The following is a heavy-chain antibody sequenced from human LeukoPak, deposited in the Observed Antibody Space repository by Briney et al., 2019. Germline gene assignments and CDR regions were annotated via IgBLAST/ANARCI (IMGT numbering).Heavy chain of an antibody. D-gene: IGHD6-19*01. CDR1: GFTFVNAR. J-gene: IGHJ4*02. CDR3: TTAKWLLKY. V-gene: IGHV3-15*01. CDR2: IKSKSDGATI. Sequence: GGSLRLSCAASGFTFVNARMSWVRQVPGKGLEWVGRIKSKSDGATIDYGALVKGRFTISRDDSKNTVHLQMNSLKAEDTAVYYCTTAKWLLKYWGQGILVSVSS.